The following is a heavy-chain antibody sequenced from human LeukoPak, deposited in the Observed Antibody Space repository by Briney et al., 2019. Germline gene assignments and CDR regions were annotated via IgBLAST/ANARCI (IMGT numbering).Heavy chain of an antibody. V-gene: IGHV3-23*01. D-gene: IGHD3-3*01. CDR2: ITGSGSGT. CDR1: GFTFSSYG. J-gene: IGHJ4*02. CDR3: ARERQNKDFWSGGDY. Sequence: GGSLRLSCAASGFTFSSYGMIWVRQAPGRGLEWVSDITGSGSGTHYADSVQGRFTISRDNSKNTLYLQMNSLRAEDTAVYYCARERQNKDFWSGGDYWGQGTLVTVSS.